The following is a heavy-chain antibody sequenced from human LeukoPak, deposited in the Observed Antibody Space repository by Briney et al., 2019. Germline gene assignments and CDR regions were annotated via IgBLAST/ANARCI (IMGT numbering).Heavy chain of an antibody. CDR1: GFTVSSNY. Sequence: GGSLRLSCAASGFTVSSNYMSWVRQAPGKGLEWVSYISSSGSTIYYAASVKGRFTISRDNAKNSLYLQMHSLRAEDTAVYYCARDLSRRVITMIDRWFDPWGQGTLVTVSS. D-gene: IGHD3-22*01. CDR2: ISSSGSTI. V-gene: IGHV3-11*04. CDR3: ARDLSRRVITMIDRWFDP. J-gene: IGHJ5*02.